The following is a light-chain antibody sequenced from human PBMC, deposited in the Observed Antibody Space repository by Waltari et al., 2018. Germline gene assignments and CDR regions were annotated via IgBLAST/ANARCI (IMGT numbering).Light chain of an antibody. CDR2: STN. CDR3: AAWDDSLNGLV. V-gene: IGLV1-44*01. CDR1: RSNIGSNT. Sequence: QSVLTQPPSASGTPGQRVTISCSGSRSNIGSNTVNWYQQLPGTAPKPLIYSTNQRPSGVPDRFSGSKSGTSASLAISGLQSEDEADYYCAAWDDSLNGLVFGGGTKLTVL. J-gene: IGLJ2*01.